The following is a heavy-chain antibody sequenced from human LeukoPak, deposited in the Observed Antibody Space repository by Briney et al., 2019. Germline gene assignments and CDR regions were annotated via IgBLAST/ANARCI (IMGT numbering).Heavy chain of an antibody. CDR3: ARDSCSSTSCLSIDDY. Sequence: ASVKVSCKASGYTFSGYYMHRVRQAPGQGLEWMGWINPNSGGTNYAQKFQGRVTMTRDTSISTAYMELSRLSSDDTAVYYCARDSCSSTSCLSIDDYWGQGTLVTVSS. V-gene: IGHV1-2*02. CDR2: INPNSGGT. J-gene: IGHJ4*02. CDR1: GYTFSGYY. D-gene: IGHD2-2*01.